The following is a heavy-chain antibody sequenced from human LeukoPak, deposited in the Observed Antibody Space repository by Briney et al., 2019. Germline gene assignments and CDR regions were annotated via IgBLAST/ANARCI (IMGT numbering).Heavy chain of an antibody. CDR1: GFNFRAYA. Sequence: GGSLRLSCAASGFNFRAYAMTWVRQAPGKGLDWVSGISGSGGTTYYADSVRGRFTISRDNSKNTVYLQLNNLRAEDTAVYYCAKDGVATQHALDIWGHGTIVTVSS. V-gene: IGHV3-23*01. J-gene: IGHJ3*02. CDR2: ISGSGGTT. D-gene: IGHD5-12*01. CDR3: AKDGVATQHALDI.